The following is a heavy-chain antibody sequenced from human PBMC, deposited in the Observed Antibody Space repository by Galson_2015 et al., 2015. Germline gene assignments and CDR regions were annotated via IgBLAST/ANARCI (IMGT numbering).Heavy chain of an antibody. Sequence: SLRLSCAASGFTFNSYAMSWVRQAPGKGLEWVSAISGNGDSTYYADSVKGRFTISRDNSKSTLYLQMNSLRAEDTAVYYCAKDRSSGYYFFDYWGQGTLVTVSS. J-gene: IGHJ4*02. CDR3: AKDRSSGYYFFDY. CDR2: ISGNGDST. CDR1: GFTFNSYA. D-gene: IGHD3-22*01. V-gene: IGHV3-23*01.